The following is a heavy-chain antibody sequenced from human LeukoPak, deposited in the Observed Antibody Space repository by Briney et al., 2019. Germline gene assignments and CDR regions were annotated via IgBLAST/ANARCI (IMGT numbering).Heavy chain of an antibody. Sequence: GGSLRLSCAASGFTFRSYGMSWVRQAPGKGLEWVSSISSSSSYIYYADSVKGRFTISRDNAKNSLYLQMNSLRAEDTAVYYCARIGIAVAGWDYYYYMDVWGKGTTVTVSS. CDR3: ARIGIAVAGWDYYYYMDV. V-gene: IGHV3-21*01. J-gene: IGHJ6*03. CDR1: GFTFRSYG. D-gene: IGHD6-19*01. CDR2: ISSSSSYI.